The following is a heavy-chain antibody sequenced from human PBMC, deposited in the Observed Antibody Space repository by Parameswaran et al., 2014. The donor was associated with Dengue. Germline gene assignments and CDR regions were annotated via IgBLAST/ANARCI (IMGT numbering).Heavy chain of an antibody. J-gene: IGHJ6*02. V-gene: IGHV3-30-3*01. CDR3: ARDRQDSSGYYYQFYYYYGMDV. CDR2: ISYDGSNK. Sequence: WIRQPPGKGLEWVAVISYDGSNKYYADSVKGRFTISRDNSKNTLYLQMNSLRAEDTAVYYCARDRQDSSGYYYQFYYYYGMDVWGQGTTVTVSS. D-gene: IGHD3-22*01.